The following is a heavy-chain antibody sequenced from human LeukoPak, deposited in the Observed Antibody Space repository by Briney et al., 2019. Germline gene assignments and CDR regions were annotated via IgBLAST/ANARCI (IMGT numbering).Heavy chain of an antibody. V-gene: IGHV3-30*18. D-gene: IGHD1-26*01. CDR1: RFTFSSYG. CDR3: AKDLTGGNYYLDY. CDR2: ISSDGSGK. Sequence: GGSLRLSCTTTRFTFSSYGMHWVRQAPGKGLEWVAVISSDGSGKHSAESVKGRFTISRDNSKNTLYLQMNSLRAEDTAVYYCAKDLTGGNYYLDYWGQGTLVTVSS. J-gene: IGHJ4*02.